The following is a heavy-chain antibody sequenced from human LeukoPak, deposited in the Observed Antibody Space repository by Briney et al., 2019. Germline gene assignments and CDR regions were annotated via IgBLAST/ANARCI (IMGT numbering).Heavy chain of an antibody. J-gene: IGHJ5*01. V-gene: IGHV3-66*02. Sequence: PGGSLRLSCGASGFTFSSYWMSWVRQAPGKGLEWVSVIYSGGSTYYADSVKGRFTISRDNSKNTLYLQMNSLRAEDTAVYYCARDLRPDGYWTLDSWGQGTLVTVSS. CDR1: GFTFSSYW. D-gene: IGHD5-18*01. CDR3: ARDLRPDGYWTLDS. CDR2: IYSGGST.